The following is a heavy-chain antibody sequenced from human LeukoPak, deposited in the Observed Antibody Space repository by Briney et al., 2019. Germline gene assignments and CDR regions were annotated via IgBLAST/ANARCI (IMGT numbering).Heavy chain of an antibody. CDR3: VRLKGGY. J-gene: IGHJ4*02. CDR1: GFTFSNYW. Sequence: PGGSLRLSWAASGFTFSNYWMHWVRQAPGKGLVWVSRINGDSSTTAYADSVKGRFTISRDNAKNTAYLQINSLRAEDTAVYYCVRLKGGYWGQGTLVTVSS. CDR2: INGDSSTT. D-gene: IGHD1-26*01. V-gene: IGHV3-74*01.